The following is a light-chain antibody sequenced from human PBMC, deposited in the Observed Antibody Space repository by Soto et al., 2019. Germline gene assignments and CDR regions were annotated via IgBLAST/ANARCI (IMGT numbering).Light chain of an antibody. Sequence: QSVLRQPPSVSGAPGQGVTISCTGSSSNIGAGYDVHWYQHLPGTAPKLLIYGNSNRPSGVPDRFSGSKSGTSASLTITGLQAEDEADYYCQSYDSSLSGLYVFGTGTKVTVL. CDR1: SSNIGAGYD. V-gene: IGLV1-40*01. J-gene: IGLJ1*01. CDR3: QSYDSSLSGLYV. CDR2: GNS.